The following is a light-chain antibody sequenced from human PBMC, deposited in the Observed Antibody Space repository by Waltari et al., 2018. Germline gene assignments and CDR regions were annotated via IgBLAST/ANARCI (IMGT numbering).Light chain of an antibody. CDR3: QEYNSYLRT. Sequence: DVQMTQSPSNLSASVDDRVTITCRASQRISSWLAWYQQKPGNAPKVIIYEASTLEIGVPSRFSGSGSGTEFTLTINNLQPDDFATYYCQEYNSYLRTFGRGTKVEI. J-gene: IGKJ4*02. CDR2: EAS. CDR1: QRISSW. V-gene: IGKV1-5*03.